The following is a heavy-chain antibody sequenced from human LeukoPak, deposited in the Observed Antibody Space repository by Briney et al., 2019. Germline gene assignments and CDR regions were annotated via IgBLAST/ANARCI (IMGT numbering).Heavy chain of an antibody. CDR3: ARSSDYGDYD. D-gene: IGHD4-17*01. V-gene: IGHV4-31*03. J-gene: IGHJ4*02. Sequence: SGTLSLTCTVSGGSVNSGGYYWTWLRQHPGKGVEWLVYIYYSERTYYNPSLKSRITISLETSKIQVSVNLTSLSAADTAFYFCARSSDYGDYDWGQGTLITVSS. CDR2: IYYSERT. CDR1: GGSVNSGGYY.